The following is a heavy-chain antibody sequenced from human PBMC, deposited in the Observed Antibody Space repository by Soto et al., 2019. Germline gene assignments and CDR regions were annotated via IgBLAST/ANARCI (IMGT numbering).Heavy chain of an antibody. V-gene: IGHV5-51*01. D-gene: IGHD6-13*01. Sequence: GESLKISCKGSGYSFTSYWIGWVRQMPGKGLEWMGIIYPGDSDTRYSPSFQGQVTISADKSISTAYLQWSSLKASDTAMYYCASHTSLGAQNSSSWYYYYGMDVWGQGTTVTVSS. J-gene: IGHJ6*02. CDR2: IYPGDSDT. CDR3: ASHTSLGAQNSSSWYYYYGMDV. CDR1: GYSFTSYW.